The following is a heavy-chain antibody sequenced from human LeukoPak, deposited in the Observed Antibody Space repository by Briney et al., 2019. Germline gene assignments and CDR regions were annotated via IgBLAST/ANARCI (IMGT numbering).Heavy chain of an antibody. V-gene: IGHV4-31*03. CDR2: IYYSGST. CDR1: GGSISSGGYY. Sequence: SETLSLTCTVSGGSISSGGYYWSWIRQHPGKGLEWIGYIYYSGSTYYNPSLKSRVTISVDTSKNQFSLKLSSVTAADTAVYYCARVPRHVVVVPEGSSYYYYYMDVWGKGTTVTVSS. J-gene: IGHJ6*03. CDR3: ARVPRHVVVVPEGSSYYYYYMDV. D-gene: IGHD2-2*01.